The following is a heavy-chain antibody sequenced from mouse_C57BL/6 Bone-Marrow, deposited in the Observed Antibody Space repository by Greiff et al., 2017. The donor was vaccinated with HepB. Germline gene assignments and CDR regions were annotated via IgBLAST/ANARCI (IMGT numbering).Heavy chain of an antibody. V-gene: IGHV1-81*01. Sequence: QVQLQQSGAELARPGASVKLSCKASGYTFTSYGISWVKQRTGQGLEWIGEIYPRSGNTYYNEKFKGKATLTADKSSSTAYMELRSLTSEDSAVYFCARWSSTVGGAYWGQGTLVTVSA. CDR1: GYTFTSYG. CDR3: ARWSSTVGGAY. CDR2: IYPRSGNT. J-gene: IGHJ3*01. D-gene: IGHD1-1*01.